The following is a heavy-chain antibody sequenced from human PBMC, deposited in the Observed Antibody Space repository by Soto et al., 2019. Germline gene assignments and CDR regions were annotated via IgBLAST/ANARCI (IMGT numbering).Heavy chain of an antibody. V-gene: IGHV4-34*01. Sequence: QVQLQQWGAGLLKPSETLSLTCAVYGGSFSGYYWSWIRQPPGKGLQWIGEINPSGSTNYSPALKSRVTRSVDTSKNQFSLRVTAVTAADTAVDYCARGRPGDSSSWYDYGGQGSLVTVAS. J-gene: IGHJ4*02. CDR2: INPSGST. CDR3: ARGRPGDSSSWYDY. CDR1: GGSFSGYY. D-gene: IGHD6-13*01.